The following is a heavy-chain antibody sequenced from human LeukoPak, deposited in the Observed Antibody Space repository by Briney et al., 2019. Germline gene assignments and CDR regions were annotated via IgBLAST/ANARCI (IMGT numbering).Heavy chain of an antibody. V-gene: IGHV3-9*03. J-gene: IGHJ5*02. CDR2: ISWNSGSI. CDR1: GFTFDDYA. Sequence: GRSLRLSCAASGFTFDDYAMHWVRQAPGKGLEWVSGISWNSGSIGYADSAKGRFTISRDNAKNSLYLQMNSLRAEDMALYYCAKGGTPYSNYVWFGPWGQGTLVTVSS. CDR3: AKGGTPYSNYVWFGP. D-gene: IGHD4-11*01.